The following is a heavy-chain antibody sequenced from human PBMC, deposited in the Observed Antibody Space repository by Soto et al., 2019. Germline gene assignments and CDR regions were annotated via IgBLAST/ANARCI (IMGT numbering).Heavy chain of an antibody. J-gene: IGHJ6*02. V-gene: IGHV4-31*03. CDR3: ARDRCSSTSCYHYYYYGMDV. CDR1: GGSISSSIW. CDR2: IYYSGST. Sequence: TLSLTCTVSGGSISSSIWWGWFRQHPGKGLGWIGYIYYSGSTYYNPSLKSRVTISVDTSKNQFSLKLSSVTAADTAVYYCARDRCSSTSCYHYYYYGMDVWGQGTTVTVSS. D-gene: IGHD2-2*01.